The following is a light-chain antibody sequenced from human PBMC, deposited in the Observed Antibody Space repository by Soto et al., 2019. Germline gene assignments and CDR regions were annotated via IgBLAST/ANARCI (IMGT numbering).Light chain of an antibody. CDR1: QTISTY. J-gene: IGKJ2*01. Sequence: DIQMTQSPSSLSASVGDRVTITCRASQTISTYLNWYQQIPGKAPKLLIYGASNLQNGVPSRFSGSGSGTDFTLTISSLQPEDFATYYCQKSSSIPYTFGXGTXX. CDR3: QKSSSIPYT. V-gene: IGKV1-39*01. CDR2: GAS.